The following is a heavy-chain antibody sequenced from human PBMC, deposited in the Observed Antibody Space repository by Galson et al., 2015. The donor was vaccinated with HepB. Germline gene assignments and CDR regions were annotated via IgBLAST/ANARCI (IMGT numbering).Heavy chain of an antibody. Sequence: SVKVSCKASGYTFTSYYMHWVRQAPGQGLEWMGIINPSGGSTSYALKLQGRVTMTRDTSTSTVYMELSSLRSEDTAVYYCARDSDESPSYNYESSGDYSGWLDVGGQGTTVAVSS. V-gene: IGHV1-46*04. CDR2: INPSGGST. CDR3: ARDSDESPSYNYESSGDYSGWLDV. D-gene: IGHD3-22*01. CDR1: GYTFTSYY. J-gene: IGHJ6*02.